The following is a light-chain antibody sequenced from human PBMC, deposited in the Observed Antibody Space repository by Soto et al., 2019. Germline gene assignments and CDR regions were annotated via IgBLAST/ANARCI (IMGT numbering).Light chain of an antibody. V-gene: IGLV2-23*02. J-gene: IGLJ2*01. CDR2: EVS. CDR1: SSDVGSYNL. Sequence: QSALTQPASVSGSPGQSITISCTGTSSDVGSYNLVSWYQQHPGKAPKLMIYEVSKRPSGVSNRFSGSKSGSTASLTISGLQAEDEADFYCCSYAGSSTLVFGGGTQLTVL. CDR3: CSYAGSSTLV.